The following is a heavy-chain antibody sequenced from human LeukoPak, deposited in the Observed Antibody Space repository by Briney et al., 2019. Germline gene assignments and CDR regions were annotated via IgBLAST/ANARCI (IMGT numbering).Heavy chain of an antibody. J-gene: IGHJ4*02. CDR2: IDPGDSDT. V-gene: IGHV5-51*01. CDR1: GYSFTSYW. Sequence: GESLKISCKGSGYSFTSYWIAWVRQMPGKGLEWMGIIDPGDSDTRYSPSFQGQVTISADKSISTAYLQWSSLKASDAAMYYCARHVYKGSGSYRPIDYWGQGTLVTVSS. D-gene: IGHD3-10*01. CDR3: ARHVYKGSGSYRPIDY.